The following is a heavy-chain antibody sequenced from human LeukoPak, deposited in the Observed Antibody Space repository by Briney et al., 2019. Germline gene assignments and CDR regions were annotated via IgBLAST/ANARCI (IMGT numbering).Heavy chain of an antibody. CDR3: AKPYSSGWLRTFDY. D-gene: IGHD6-19*01. Sequence: GGTLRLSCATSGFTFSSYGMSWVRQAPGKGLEWVSAISGSGGSTYYADSVKGRFTISRDNSKNTLYLQMNSLRAEDTAVYYCAKPYSSGWLRTFDYWGQGTLVTVSS. CDR1: GFTFSSYG. V-gene: IGHV3-23*01. J-gene: IGHJ4*02. CDR2: ISGSGGST.